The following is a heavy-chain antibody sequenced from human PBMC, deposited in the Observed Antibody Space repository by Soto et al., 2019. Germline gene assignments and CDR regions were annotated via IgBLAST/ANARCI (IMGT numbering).Heavy chain of an antibody. D-gene: IGHD5-18*01. CDR2: IIPIFGTA. CDR1: GGTFSSYA. J-gene: IGHJ4*02. CDR3: AFAPAPQRLDTAMVDGY. V-gene: IGHV1-69*12. Sequence: QVQLVQSGAEVKKPGSSVKVSCKASGGTFSSYAISWVRQAPGQGLEWMGGIIPIFGTANYAQKFQGRVTITADEPTSTAYMELSSLRSEDTAVYYCAFAPAPQRLDTAMVDGYWGQGTLVTVSS.